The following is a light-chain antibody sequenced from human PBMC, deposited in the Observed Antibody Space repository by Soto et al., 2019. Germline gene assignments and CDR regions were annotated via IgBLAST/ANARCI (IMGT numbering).Light chain of an antibody. J-gene: IGKJ1*01. CDR1: QSVSSSY. V-gene: IGKV3-20*01. Sequence: EIVLTQSPGTLSLSPGERATLSCRASQSVSSSYLAWYQQKPGQAPRLLIYGASSRATGIPDRFSGSGSGTDFTLTISRLEPEDFGVYYCPPYGSSTVTFGQGTKVEI. CDR3: PPYGSSTVT. CDR2: GAS.